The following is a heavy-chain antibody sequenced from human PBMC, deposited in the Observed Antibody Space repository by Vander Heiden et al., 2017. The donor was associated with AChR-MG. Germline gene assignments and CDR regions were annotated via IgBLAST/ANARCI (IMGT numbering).Heavy chain of an antibody. Sequence: QVQLVESGGGVVQPGRSLRLSCAASGFTFSSYCMHWVRQAPGKGLEWVAVISYDGSYKYYVDSVKGRFTISRDNSKNTVYLQMNSLRAEDTAVYYCAKGLHIVGGTGDFYGMDVWGQGTTVTVSS. CDR1: GFTFSSYC. CDR3: AKGLHIVGGTGDFYGMDV. CDR2: ISYDGSYK. D-gene: IGHD1-26*01. J-gene: IGHJ6*02. V-gene: IGHV3-30*18.